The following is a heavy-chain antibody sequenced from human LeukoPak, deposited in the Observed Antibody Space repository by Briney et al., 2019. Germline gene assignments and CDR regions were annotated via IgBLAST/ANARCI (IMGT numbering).Heavy chain of an antibody. Sequence: SETLSLTCTVSGGSISSSSYYWGWIRQPPGKGLEWIGEINHSGSTNYNPSLKSRVTISVDTSKNQFSLKLSSVTAADTAVYYCASPTIFGVVIYYWGQGTLVTVSS. J-gene: IGHJ4*02. V-gene: IGHV4-39*07. CDR3: ASPTIFGVVIYY. D-gene: IGHD3-3*01. CDR2: INHSGST. CDR1: GGSISSSSYY.